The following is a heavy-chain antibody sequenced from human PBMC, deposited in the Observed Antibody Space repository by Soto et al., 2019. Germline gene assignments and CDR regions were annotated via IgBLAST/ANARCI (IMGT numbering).Heavy chain of an antibody. CDR1: GGSISSGGYS. J-gene: IGHJ5*02. V-gene: IGHV4-30-2*01. CDR2: IYHSGST. CDR3: ARTVSLTAPNWFDP. Sequence: PSETLSLTCAVSGGSISSGGYSWSWIRQPPGKGLEWIGYIYHSGSTYYNPSLKSRVTISVDRSKNQFSLKLSSVTAADTAVYYCARTVSLTAPNWFDPWGQGTLVTVSS. D-gene: IGHD2-21*02.